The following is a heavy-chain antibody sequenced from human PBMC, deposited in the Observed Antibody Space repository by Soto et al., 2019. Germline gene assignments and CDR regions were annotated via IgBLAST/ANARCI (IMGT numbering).Heavy chain of an antibody. J-gene: IGHJ4*02. V-gene: IGHV1-69*06. CDR1: GGTFSSSA. CDR2: IIPIFGAA. CDR3: VRDSPIGSTFSGYDGIDY. Sequence: ASVKVSCKSSGGTFSSSAISWVRQAPGQGLEWMGGIIPIFGAADYAQKFQGRVTITADKSTGTAYMELNSLRSEDTAVYYCVRDSPIGSTFSGYDGIDYWGQGTLVTVSS. D-gene: IGHD5-12*01.